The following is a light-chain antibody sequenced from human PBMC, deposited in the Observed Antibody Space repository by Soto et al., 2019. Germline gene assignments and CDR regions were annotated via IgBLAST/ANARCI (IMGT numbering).Light chain of an antibody. CDR3: QQLNTYPVT. J-gene: IGKJ4*01. Sequence: IQLTQSPSSLSASVGDSVTITCRASQGISRYLAWYQQKPGRAPQLLISVASTLQSGVPSRFSGSGSGTHFTLVISSLQPEDFATYYCQQLNTYPVTFGGGTKVEIK. CDR2: VAS. V-gene: IGKV1-9*01. CDR1: QGISRY.